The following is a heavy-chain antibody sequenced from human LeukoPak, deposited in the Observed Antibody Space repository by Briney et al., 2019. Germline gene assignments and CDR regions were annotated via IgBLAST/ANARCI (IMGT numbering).Heavy chain of an antibody. D-gene: IGHD4/OR15-4a*01. Sequence: SETLSLTCSVSGGYSTNYQWSWIRQSPEKGLEWIGYIYSSRNIKYNSSLKSRVTISVDTSKNQFSLKLSSVTAADTAVYYCARALYGEEFYPGFDSWVEGILVIVSS. CDR1: GGYSTNYQ. J-gene: IGHJ5*01. CDR3: ARALYGEEFYPGFDS. CDR2: IYSSRNI. V-gene: IGHV4-59*12.